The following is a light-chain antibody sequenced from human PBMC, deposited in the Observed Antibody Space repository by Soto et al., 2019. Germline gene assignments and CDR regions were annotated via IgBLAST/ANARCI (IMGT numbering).Light chain of an antibody. V-gene: IGKV3-11*01. CDR2: DAS. CDR1: QSVNNY. J-gene: IGKJ1*01. CDR3: QQRLNWPPG. Sequence: EIVLTQSPATLSLSPGERATLSCRASQSVNNYLAWYQQRPGQAPRLLIYDASNRASGVPARFSGSGSGTDFTLTISDLEPADFGLYYCQQRLNWPPGFGQGTKV.